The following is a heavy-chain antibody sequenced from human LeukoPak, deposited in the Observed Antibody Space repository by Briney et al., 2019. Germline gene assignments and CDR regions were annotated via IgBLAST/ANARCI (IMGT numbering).Heavy chain of an antibody. CDR1: GFTFSSYS. CDR2: ISGSSSTI. J-gene: IGHJ6*02. D-gene: IGHD3-9*01. Sequence: AGGSLRLSCAASGFTFSSYSINWVRQAPGKGLEWVSYISGSSSTIYYADSVKGRITISRDNAKNSLYLQMNSLRAEDTAMYYCARLTGYYYGMDVWGQGTTVTVFS. CDR3: ARLTGYYYGMDV. V-gene: IGHV3-48*01.